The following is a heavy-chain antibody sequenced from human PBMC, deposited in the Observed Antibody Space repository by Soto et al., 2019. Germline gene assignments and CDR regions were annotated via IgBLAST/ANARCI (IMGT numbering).Heavy chain of an antibody. Sequence: QVQLVQSGAEVKKPGSSVKVSCKASGGTFSSYAISWVRQAPGQGLEWMGGIIPIFGTANYAQKFQGRVTIPAHESTSRDHMELHSLRSEDTAVYYCARATEYDYGGIPDDYWGQGTLVTLST. D-gene: IGHD4-17*01. CDR2: IIPIFGTA. CDR1: GGTFSSYA. V-gene: IGHV1-69*12. J-gene: IGHJ4*02. CDR3: ARATEYDYGGIPDDY.